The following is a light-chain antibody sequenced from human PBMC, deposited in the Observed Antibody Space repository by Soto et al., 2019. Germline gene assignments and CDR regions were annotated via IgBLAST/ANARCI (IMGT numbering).Light chain of an antibody. V-gene: IGLV2-23*02. CDR2: EVT. CDR3: CSYARSTIDIL. Sequence: QPVLTQPASLSGSPGQSITISCTGSSGDVGSYDLVSWYQQHPGKAPKLMIYEVTKRPSGVSNRFSGSKSGNTASLTISGLQAEDEAEYYCCSYARSTIDILFGGGTKLTVL. CDR1: SGDVGSYDL. J-gene: IGLJ3*02.